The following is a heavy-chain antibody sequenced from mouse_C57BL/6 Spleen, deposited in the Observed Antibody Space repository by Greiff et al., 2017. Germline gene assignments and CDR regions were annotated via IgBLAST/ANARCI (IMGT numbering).Heavy chain of an antibody. J-gene: IGHJ2*01. V-gene: IGHV1-80*01. D-gene: IGHD2-1*01. CDR3: ARRADLLSYFDY. CDR1: GYAFSSYW. Sequence: QVQLQQSGAELVKPGASVKISCKASGYAFSSYWMNWVKQRPGKGLEWIGQIYPGDGDTNYNGKFKGKATLTADKSSSTAYMQLSSLTSEDSAVYFCARRADLLSYFDYWGQGTTLTVSS. CDR2: IYPGDGDT.